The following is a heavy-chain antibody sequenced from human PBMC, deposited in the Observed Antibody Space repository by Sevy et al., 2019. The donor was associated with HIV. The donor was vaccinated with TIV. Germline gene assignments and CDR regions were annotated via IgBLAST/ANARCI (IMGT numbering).Heavy chain of an antibody. J-gene: IGHJ6*02. V-gene: IGHV5-51*01. CDR1: GFTFTTYW. CDR2: IYPDDSDT. D-gene: IGHD4-17*01. CDR3: ARHHASYGVTGYYYYYGLDV. Sequence: GESLKISCKGSGFTFTTYWIGWVRQMPGKGLEWIGIIYPDDSDTRYSPSFQGQATISVDKSISTAYLQWSTLKASDTAMYYCARHHASYGVTGYYYYYGLDVWGQGTTVTVSS.